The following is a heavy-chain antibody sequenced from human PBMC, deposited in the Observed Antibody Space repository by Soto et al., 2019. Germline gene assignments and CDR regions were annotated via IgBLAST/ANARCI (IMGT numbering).Heavy chain of an antibody. J-gene: IGHJ4*02. V-gene: IGHV1-18*01. CDR3: ARDGIIAYCGGDCYAGFDY. Sequence: ASVKVSCKASGYTFTSYGISWVRQAPGQGLEWMGWISAYNGNTNYAQKLQGRVTMTTDTSTSTACMELRSLRSDDTAVYYCARDGIIAYCGGDCYAGFDYWGQGTLVTVS. CDR1: GYTFTSYG. D-gene: IGHD2-21*02. CDR2: ISAYNGNT.